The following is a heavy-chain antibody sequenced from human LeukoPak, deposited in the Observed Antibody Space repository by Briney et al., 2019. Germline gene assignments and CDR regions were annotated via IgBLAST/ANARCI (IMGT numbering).Heavy chain of an antibody. CDR2: IYSGGST. V-gene: IGHV3-66*01. Sequence: GGSLRLSCAASGFTVSSNYMSWVRQAPGKGLEWVSVIYSGGSTYYADSVKGRFTISRDNSKNTLYLQMNSLRAEDTAVYYCARSSDDYYGSGRDYWGQGTLVTVSS. J-gene: IGHJ4*02. CDR3: ARSSDDYYGSGRDY. CDR1: GFTVSSNY. D-gene: IGHD3-10*01.